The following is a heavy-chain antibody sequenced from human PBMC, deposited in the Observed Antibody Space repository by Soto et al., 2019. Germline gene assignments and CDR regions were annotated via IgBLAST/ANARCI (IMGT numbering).Heavy chain of an antibody. J-gene: IGHJ6*03. CDR3: ARGPYGSAIRSPYYNYYMDV. CDR1: GGSFSGYY. D-gene: IGHD3-10*01. Sequence: QVQLQQWGAGLLKPSETLSLTCALYGGSFSGYYWSWIRQSPGKGLEWIGEIDHSGSTNYNPSLKSRVTRSLHTSKGQFSLKVSAVTAADTAVYYCARGPYGSAIRSPYYNYYMDVWGKGTTVTVSS. CDR2: IDHSGST. V-gene: IGHV4-34*01.